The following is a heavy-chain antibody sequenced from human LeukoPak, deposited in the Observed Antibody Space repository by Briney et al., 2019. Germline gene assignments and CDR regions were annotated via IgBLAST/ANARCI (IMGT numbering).Heavy chain of an antibody. CDR3: ARHVHYGDYVGY. Sequence: SVKVSCKASGGTFSSYAISWVRQAPGQGLEWMGRIIPILGIANYAQKFQGRVTITADKSTSTAYMELSSLRSEDTAVYYCARHVHYGDYVGYWGQGTLVTVSS. D-gene: IGHD4-17*01. V-gene: IGHV1-69*04. J-gene: IGHJ4*02. CDR2: IIPILGIA. CDR1: GGTFSSYA.